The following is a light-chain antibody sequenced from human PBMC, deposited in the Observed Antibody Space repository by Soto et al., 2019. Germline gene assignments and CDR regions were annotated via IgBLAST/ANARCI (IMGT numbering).Light chain of an antibody. CDR3: CSYTRTISAHLR. V-gene: IGLV2-14*01. CDR1: SSDFGAYNF. Sequence: QYALTQPAAVSGSPVQSITISCTGTSSDFGAYNFVSWYQHHPDKAPQLIIYGVTNRPSGVSNRFSGSKSANTASLTISGLQTEDEADYYCCSYTRTISAHLRFGGGTKLTVL. CDR2: GVT. J-gene: IGLJ2*01.